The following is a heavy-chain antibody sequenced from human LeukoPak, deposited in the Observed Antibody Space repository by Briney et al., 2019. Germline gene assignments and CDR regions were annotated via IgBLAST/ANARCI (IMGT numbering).Heavy chain of an antibody. J-gene: IGHJ3*02. D-gene: IGHD6-19*01. V-gene: IGHV1-2*02. Sequence: ASVKVSCKASGYTFTGYYMHWVRQAPGQGLEWMGWINPNSGGTNYAQKFQGRVTMTRDTSISTAYMELSRLRSDDTAVYYCAGGIAVASTHRAFDISGQGTMVTVSS. CDR1: GYTFTGYY. CDR2: INPNSGGT. CDR3: AGGIAVASTHRAFDI.